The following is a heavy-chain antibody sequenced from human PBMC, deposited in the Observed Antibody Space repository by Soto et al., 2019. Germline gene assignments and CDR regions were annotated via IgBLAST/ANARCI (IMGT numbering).Heavy chain of an antibody. V-gene: IGHV4-31*03. D-gene: IGHD2-2*02. CDR2: IYYSGST. Sequence: PSETLSLTCTVSGGSISSGGYYWSWIRQHPGKGLEWIGYIYYSGSTYYNPSLKSRVTISVDTSKNQFSLKLSSVTAADTAVYYCASRGYCSSTSCYRDYWGQGTLVTVSS. CDR1: GGSISSGGYY. CDR3: ASRGYCSSTSCYRDY. J-gene: IGHJ4*02.